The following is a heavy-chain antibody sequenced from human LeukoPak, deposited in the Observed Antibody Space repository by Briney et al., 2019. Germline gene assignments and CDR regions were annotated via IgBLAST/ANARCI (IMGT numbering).Heavy chain of an antibody. CDR1: GGTFSSYA. D-gene: IGHD3-10*01. CDR3: ARTVLRGVTARDY. CDR2: IIPIFGTA. V-gene: IGHV1-69*13. Sequence: SVKVSCKASGGTFSSYAISWVRQAPGQGLEWMGGIIPIFGTANYAQKFQGRVTITADESTSTAYMELSSLRSEDTAVYYCARTVLRGVTARDYWGQGTLVTVSS. J-gene: IGHJ4*02.